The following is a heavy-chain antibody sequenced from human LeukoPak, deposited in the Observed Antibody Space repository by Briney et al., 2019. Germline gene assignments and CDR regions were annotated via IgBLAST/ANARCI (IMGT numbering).Heavy chain of an antibody. J-gene: IGHJ4*02. CDR1: GFTFSSYA. V-gene: IGHV3-23*01. CDR3: AKSRSEVVVAAANY. D-gene: IGHD2-15*01. CDR2: ITGSGGTT. Sequence: GGSLRLSCAASGFTFSSYAMNWVRQAPGKGLEWVSAITGSGGTTYYADSVRGRFTISRDNSKNTLYLQMNSLRAEDMAIYYCAKSRSEVVVAAANYWGQGTLITVSS.